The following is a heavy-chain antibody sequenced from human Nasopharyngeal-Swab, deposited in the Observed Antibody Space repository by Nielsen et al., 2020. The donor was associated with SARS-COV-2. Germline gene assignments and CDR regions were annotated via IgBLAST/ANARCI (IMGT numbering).Heavy chain of an antibody. Sequence: ESLKISCAAAGFTFSSYALTWVRQAPGKGLEWVSSISGSGGSTYYADSVKGRFTISRDNSKNTLYLQMNSLRAEDTAVYYCAKAGDYVYYFDYWGQGTLVTVSS. CDR1: GFTFSSYA. CDR3: AKAGDYVYYFDY. V-gene: IGHV3-23*01. CDR2: ISGSGGST. J-gene: IGHJ4*02. D-gene: IGHD4-17*01.